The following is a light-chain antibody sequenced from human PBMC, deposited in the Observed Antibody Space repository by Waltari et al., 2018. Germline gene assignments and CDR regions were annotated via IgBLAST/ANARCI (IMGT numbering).Light chain of an antibody. J-gene: IGLJ3*02. V-gene: IGLV2-14*01. CDR1: SSDVGPENS. CDR2: DVS. Sequence: QSALTQPASVSGSPGQSITTYCTGTSSDVGPENSVSWYQQHPGKAPKLMIYDVSNRPSGVSNRFSGSKSGNTASLTISGLQAEDEADYYCSSYTSSSTLWVFGGGTKLTIL. CDR3: SSYTSSSTLWV.